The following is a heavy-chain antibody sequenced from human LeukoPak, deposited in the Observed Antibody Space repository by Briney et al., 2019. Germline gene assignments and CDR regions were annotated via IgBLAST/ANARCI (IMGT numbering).Heavy chain of an antibody. Sequence: ASVKVSCKASGGTFSSYAISWVRQAPGQGLEWMGGIIPIFGTANYAQKFQGRVTITADESTSTAYMELSSLRSEDTAVYYCARPATVTRALDYWGQGTLATVSS. CDR3: ARPATVTRALDY. D-gene: IGHD4-17*01. CDR2: IIPIFGTA. CDR1: GGTFSSYA. V-gene: IGHV1-69*13. J-gene: IGHJ4*02.